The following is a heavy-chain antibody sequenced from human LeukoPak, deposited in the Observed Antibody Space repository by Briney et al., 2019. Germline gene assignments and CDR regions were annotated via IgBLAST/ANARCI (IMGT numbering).Heavy chain of an antibody. J-gene: IGHJ3*02. CDR2: IIPKSGGT. D-gene: IGHD1-26*01. Sequence: ASAKVSCKASGYTFTGYHIHWVRQAPGQGLEWMGWIIPKSGGTNYAQKFEGWVTMTRDTSMSTVYMELSRLKSDDTAVYYCARDSGWEVVLYASEIWGQGTMVTVSS. CDR1: GYTFTGYH. V-gene: IGHV1-2*04. CDR3: ARDSGWEVVLYASEI.